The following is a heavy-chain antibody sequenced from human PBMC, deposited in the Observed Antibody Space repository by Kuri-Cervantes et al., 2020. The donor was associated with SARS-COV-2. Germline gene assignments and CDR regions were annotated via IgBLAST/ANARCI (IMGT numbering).Heavy chain of an antibody. V-gene: IGHV5-10-1*01. J-gene: IGHJ5*02. CDR3: ARRTSSRIDWFDP. D-gene: IGHD1-26*01. CDR2: IDPSDSYT. CDR1: GYSFTSYW. Sequence: GGSLRLSCKGSGYSFTSYWIIWVRQMPGKGLEWMGRIDPSDSYTNYSPSFEGHVTFSVDKSISTAYLQWSSLKASDTAMYYCARRTSSRIDWFDPWGQGTLVTVSS.